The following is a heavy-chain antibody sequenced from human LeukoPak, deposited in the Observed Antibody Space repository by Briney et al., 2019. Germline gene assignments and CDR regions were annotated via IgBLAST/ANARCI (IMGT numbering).Heavy chain of an antibody. Sequence: GGSLRLSCAASGISFSSYAMTWVRQPPGKGLEWVSSISGGATSTYYADSVKGRFTISRDNAKNTLYLQINSLRAEDTAVSYCAKKWGYSAGFDWFDPWGQGTLVTVSS. CDR3: AKKWGYSAGFDWFDP. J-gene: IGHJ5*02. V-gene: IGHV3-23*01. D-gene: IGHD6-19*01. CDR2: ISGGATST. CDR1: GISFSSYA.